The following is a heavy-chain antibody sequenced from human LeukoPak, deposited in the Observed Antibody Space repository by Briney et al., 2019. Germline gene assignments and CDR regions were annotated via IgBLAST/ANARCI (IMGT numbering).Heavy chain of an antibody. D-gene: IGHD3-22*01. CDR1: GFTFSSYG. CDR3: ARGPYYYDSSGYPSYYYYGMDV. Sequence: GGSLRRSCAASGFTFSSYGMHWARQAPGKGLEWVAVIWYDGSNKYYADSVKGRFTISRDNSKNTLYLQMNSLRAEDTAVYYCARGPYYYDSSGYPSYYYYGMDVWGQGTTVTVSS. V-gene: IGHV3-33*01. CDR2: IWYDGSNK. J-gene: IGHJ6*02.